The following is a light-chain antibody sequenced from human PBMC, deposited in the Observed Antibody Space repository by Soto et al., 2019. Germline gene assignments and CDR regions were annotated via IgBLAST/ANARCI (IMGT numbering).Light chain of an antibody. CDR3: GGWDDSLSGPV. CDR2: RNN. V-gene: IGLV1-47*01. CDR1: NSNIGAGYD. J-gene: IGLJ2*01. Sequence: QSVLTQPPSVSGAPGQRVTIACTGSNSNIGAGYDVHWYRHFPGAAPKLLIQRNNQRPSGVPARFSGSKSGTSASLAISGLRSEDEADYYCGGWDDSLSGPVFGGGTKLTVL.